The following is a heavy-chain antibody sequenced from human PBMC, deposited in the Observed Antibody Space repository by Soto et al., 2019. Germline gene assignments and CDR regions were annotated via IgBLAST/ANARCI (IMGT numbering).Heavy chain of an antibody. CDR1: GGSISSYY. J-gene: IGHJ6*03. CDR3: ARHDSGGSYYYYYYMDV. CDR2: IYYSGST. V-gene: IGHV4-59*08. Sequence: QVQLQESGPGLVKPSETLSLTCTVSGGSISSYYWSWIRQPPGKGLEWNGYIYYSGSTNYNPSLKSRVTISVDTSKNQFSLKLSSVTAADTAVYYCARHDSGGSYYYYYYMDVWGKGTTVTVSS. D-gene: IGHD2-15*01.